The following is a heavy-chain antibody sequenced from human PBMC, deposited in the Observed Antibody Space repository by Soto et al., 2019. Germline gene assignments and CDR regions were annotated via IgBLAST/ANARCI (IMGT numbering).Heavy chain of an antibody. V-gene: IGHV4-34*01. CDR1: GGSFSGYY. D-gene: IGHD3-16*02. Sequence: QVQLQQWGAGLLKPSETLSLTCAVYGGSFSGYYWSWIRQPPGKGLEWIGEINHSGSTNYNPSLKSRVTISVDTSKNLFSLKLSSVTAADTAVYYCARGKLSDYVWGSYRYHFDYWGQGTVVTVSS. CDR2: INHSGST. J-gene: IGHJ4*02. CDR3: ARGKLSDYVWGSYRYHFDY.